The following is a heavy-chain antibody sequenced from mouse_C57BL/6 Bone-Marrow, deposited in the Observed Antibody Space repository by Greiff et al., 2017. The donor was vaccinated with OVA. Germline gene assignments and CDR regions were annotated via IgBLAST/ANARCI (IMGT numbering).Heavy chain of an antibody. CDR3: AGGTVYYCDY. Sequence: VQLQQSGPELVKPGASVKISCKASGYAFSSSWMNWVKQRPGKGLEWIGRIYPGDGDTNYNGKFKGKATLTADKSSSTAYMQLSSLTSEDSAVYFCAGGTVYYCDYWGQGTTLTVSS. CDR1: GYAFSSSW. CDR2: IYPGDGDT. D-gene: IGHD4-1*01. J-gene: IGHJ2*01. V-gene: IGHV1-82*01.